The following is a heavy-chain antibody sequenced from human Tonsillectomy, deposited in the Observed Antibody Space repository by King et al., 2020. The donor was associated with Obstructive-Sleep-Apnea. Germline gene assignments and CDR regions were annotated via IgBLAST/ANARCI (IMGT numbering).Heavy chain of an antibody. J-gene: IGHJ4*02. V-gene: IGHV4-39*07. D-gene: IGHD3-9*01. CDR1: GGSISSSSYY. CDR2: IYYSGST. CDR3: ARGIPPELRYFDWLKSNYFDY. Sequence: QLQESGPGLVKPSETLSLTCTVSGGSISSSSYYWGWIRQPPGKGLEWIGSIYYSGSTYYNPSLKSRVTISVDTSKNQFSLKLSSVTAADTAVYYCARGIPPELRYFDWLKSNYFDYWGQGTLVTVSS.